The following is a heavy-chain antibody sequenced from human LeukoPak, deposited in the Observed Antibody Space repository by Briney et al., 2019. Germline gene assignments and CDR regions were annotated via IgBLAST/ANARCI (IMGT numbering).Heavy chain of an antibody. Sequence: SVKVSCKASGGTFSSYAISWVRQAPGQGLEWMGGIIPIFGTANYAQKFQGRVTITADESTSIAYMELSSLRSEDTAVYYCARERIAAPNWFDPWGQGTLVTVSS. D-gene: IGHD6-6*01. CDR1: GGTFSSYA. J-gene: IGHJ5*02. V-gene: IGHV1-69*13. CDR3: ARERIAAPNWFDP. CDR2: IIPIFGTA.